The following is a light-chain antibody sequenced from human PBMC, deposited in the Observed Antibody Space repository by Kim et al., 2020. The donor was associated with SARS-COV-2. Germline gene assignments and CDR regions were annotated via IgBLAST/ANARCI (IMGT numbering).Light chain of an antibody. Sequence: PSITIACPGTIIDVGCFISVSWYQQHPLKTPKLLFYVVTKRPPGVSYRFSGSKSGNKASLTISGLQAEYEADFYCSSYTIIDTLVFGGGTQLTVL. CDR2: VVT. V-gene: IGLV2-14*01. J-gene: IGLJ2*01. CDR1: IIDVGCFIS. CDR3: SSYTIIDTLV.